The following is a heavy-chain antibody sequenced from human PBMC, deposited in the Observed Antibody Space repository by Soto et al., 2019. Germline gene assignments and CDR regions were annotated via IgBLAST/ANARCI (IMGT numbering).Heavy chain of an antibody. D-gene: IGHD6-13*01. CDR2: INAGNGNT. J-gene: IGHJ4*02. CDR1: GYTFTNHA. V-gene: IGHV1-3*05. Sequence: QVQLVQSGAEEKKPGASVKVSCKASGYTFTNHAIHWGRQAPGQTLEWMGWINAGNGNTKYSQKVQGRVTITRDTSASTAYMELNSLRSADTAVYYCARVSSSSWGYYFDYWGQGTLVTVFS. CDR3: ARVSSSSWGYYFDY.